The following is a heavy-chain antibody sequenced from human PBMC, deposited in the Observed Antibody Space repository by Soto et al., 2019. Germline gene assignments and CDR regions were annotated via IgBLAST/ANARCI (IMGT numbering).Heavy chain of an antibody. CDR1: GFTVSSNY. CDR3: ARGGRTTVNPFDF. V-gene: IGHV3-66*01. D-gene: IGHD4-17*01. J-gene: IGHJ4*02. CDR2: IYSGGST. Sequence: EVQLAESGGGLVQPGGSLRLSCAASGFTVSSNYMSWVRQAPGKGLAWVSLIYSGGSTYYADSVKGRFTISRDISKNTLYLQMNSLRAEDTAVYYGARGGRTTVNPFDFWGQGTLVTVSS.